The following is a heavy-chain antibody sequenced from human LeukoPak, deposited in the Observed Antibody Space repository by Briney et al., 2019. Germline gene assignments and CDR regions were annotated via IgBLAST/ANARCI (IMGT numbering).Heavy chain of an antibody. Sequence: SETLSLTCTVSGGSITSNTNYWDWIRQPPGRGLEWIGSIYYSGSTYYSPSLKSRVTMSVDTSKNQFSLKLTSVNAADTAVYYCARRAVVPAARSVFDYWGQGTLVTVSS. J-gene: IGHJ4*02. CDR3: ARRAVVPAARSVFDY. CDR1: GGSITSNTNY. CDR2: IYYSGST. V-gene: IGHV4-39*01. D-gene: IGHD2-2*01.